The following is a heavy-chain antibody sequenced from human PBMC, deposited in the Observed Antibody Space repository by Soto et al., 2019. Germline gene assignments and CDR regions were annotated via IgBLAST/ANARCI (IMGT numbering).Heavy chain of an antibody. CDR2: INHSGST. CDR1: GGSISSYY. D-gene: IGHD3-22*01. CDR3: ARGKRGYYDSSGYSFMYYYGMDV. Sequence: PSETLSLTCTVSGGSISSYYWSWIRQPPGKGLEWIGEINHSGSTNYNPSLKSLVIISVDTSKNQFSLKLSSVTAADTAVYYCARGKRGYYDSSGYSFMYYYGMDVWGQGTTVTVSS. V-gene: IGHV4-34*01. J-gene: IGHJ6*02.